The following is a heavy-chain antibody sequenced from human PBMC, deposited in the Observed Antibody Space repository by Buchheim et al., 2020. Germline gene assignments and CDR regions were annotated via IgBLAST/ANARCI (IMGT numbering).Heavy chain of an antibody. J-gene: IGHJ4*02. Sequence: EVQLVASGGGLVQPGESLRLSCAASGFTFTASWMAWVRQAPGRGLEWVATINGDGSQLYSEDSVKGRFTISRDNGKESLYLQMNSLRVDDTAVYYCADLDVYWGQGTL. CDR2: INGDGSQL. CDR1: GFTFTASW. V-gene: IGHV3-7*01. CDR3: ADLDVY.